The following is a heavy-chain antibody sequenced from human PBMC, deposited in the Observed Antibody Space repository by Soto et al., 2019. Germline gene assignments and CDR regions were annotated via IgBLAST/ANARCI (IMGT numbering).Heavy chain of an antibody. D-gene: IGHD1-26*01. CDR2: IIPILGIA. Sequence: SVKVSCKASGGTFSSYTISWVRQAPGQGLEWMGRIIPILGIANYAQKFQGRVTITADKSTSTAYMELSSLRSEDTAVYYCASQIVGAPPLRFAYWGQGTLVPVSS. CDR3: ASQIVGAPPLRFAY. J-gene: IGHJ4*02. V-gene: IGHV1-69*02. CDR1: GGTFSSYT.